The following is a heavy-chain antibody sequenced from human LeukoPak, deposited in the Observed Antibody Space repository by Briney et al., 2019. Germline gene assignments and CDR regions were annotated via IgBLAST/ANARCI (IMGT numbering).Heavy chain of an antibody. CDR3: ARRYFDL. CDR2: IWFDGTEK. Sequence: GGSLRLSCTASGFIFSTYGMHWVRQAPGKGLEWVAIIWFDGTEKYYADSVKGRFTISRDNSKNTLYLQMNSLRVEDAAVYYCARRYFDLWGRGTLATVSS. V-gene: IGHV3-33*01. CDR1: GFIFSTYG. J-gene: IGHJ2*01.